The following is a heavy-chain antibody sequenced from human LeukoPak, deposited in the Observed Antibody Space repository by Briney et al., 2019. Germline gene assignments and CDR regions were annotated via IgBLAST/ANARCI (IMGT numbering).Heavy chain of an antibody. D-gene: IGHD3-22*01. CDR1: GLTFSSYG. Sequence: GGSLRLSCAASGLTFSSYGMNWVRQAPGKGLEWVALITYHGSDKFYADSVKGRFTISRDTSKNTVYMKLNSLRAEDTAVYYCARVGAPSSSGHPHFDYWGRGTGVIVS. CDR3: ARVGAPSSSGHPHFDY. J-gene: IGHJ4*02. CDR2: ITYHGSDK. V-gene: IGHV3-30*03.